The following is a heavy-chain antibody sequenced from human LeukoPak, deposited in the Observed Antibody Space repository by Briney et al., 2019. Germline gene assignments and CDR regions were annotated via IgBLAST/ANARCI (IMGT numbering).Heavy chain of an antibody. D-gene: IGHD6-13*01. CDR1: GYTFTGYY. J-gene: IGHJ4*02. V-gene: IGHV1-2*02. CDR3: ARSAPGIAAAGDY. CDR2: INPNSGGT. Sequence: ASVKVSCKASGYTFTGYYMHWVRQAPGQGLEWMGWINPNSGGTNYAQKFQGRVTMTRDTSISTAYMELSRLRSDDTAVYYCARSAPGIAAAGDYWGQGTLVTVSS.